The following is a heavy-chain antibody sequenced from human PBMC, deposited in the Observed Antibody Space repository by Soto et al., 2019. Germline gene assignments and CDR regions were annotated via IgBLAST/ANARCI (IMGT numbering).Heavy chain of an antibody. CDR1: GFTFSRYA. V-gene: IGHV3-23*01. Sequence: EVQLLASGGGLVQPGGSLRLSCAASGFTFSRYAMSWVRQAPGKGLEWVSAISGSGGSTYYADSVKGRFTISRDNSKNTLYLQRNSLRAEDTAGYYCASITPRGQGYYYYGMDVWGQGTTVTVSS. CDR2: ISGSGGST. J-gene: IGHJ6*02. D-gene: IGHD3-10*01. CDR3: ASITPRGQGYYYYGMDV.